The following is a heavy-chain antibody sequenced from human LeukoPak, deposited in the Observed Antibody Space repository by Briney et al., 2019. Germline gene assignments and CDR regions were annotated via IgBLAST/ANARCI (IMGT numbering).Heavy chain of an antibody. CDR1: GFTFSSYG. J-gene: IGHJ4*02. CDR2: ISYDGSNK. CDR3: AREETYYDFWSGYYRERSFDY. D-gene: IGHD3-3*01. Sequence: GGSLRLSCAASGFTFSSYGMPWVRQAPGKGLEWVAVISYDGSNKYYADSVKGRFAISRDNSKNSLYLQMNSLRAEDTAVYYCAREETYYDFWSGYYRERSFDYWGQGTLVTVSS. V-gene: IGHV3-30*03.